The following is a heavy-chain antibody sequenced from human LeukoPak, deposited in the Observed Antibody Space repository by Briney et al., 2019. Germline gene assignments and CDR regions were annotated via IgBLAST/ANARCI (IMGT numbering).Heavy chain of an antibody. CDR1: GASISSYY. CDR2: ISDIGS. J-gene: IGHJ6*03. Sequence: SETLSLACNVSGASISSYYWTWIRQPPGKGLEWIASISDIGSNYNPSLRSRVTTSLDTSKNQFSLNLRSVTAADTAVYYCARDFMVRGDQVNYYYYYMDVWGTGATITVSS. V-gene: IGHV4-59*01. CDR3: ARDFMVRGDQVNYYYYYMDV. D-gene: IGHD3-10*01.